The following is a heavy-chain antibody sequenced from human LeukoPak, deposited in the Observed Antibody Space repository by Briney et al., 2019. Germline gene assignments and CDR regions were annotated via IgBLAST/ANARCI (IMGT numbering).Heavy chain of an antibody. J-gene: IGHJ4*02. V-gene: IGHV3-30*03. CDR3: ARGGITMIVDLDY. CDR1: GFTFSSYG. D-gene: IGHD3-22*01. CDR2: ISYDESNK. Sequence: GGSLRLSCAASGFTFSSYGMHWVRQAPGKGLEWVAVISYDESNKYYADSVKGRFTISRDNSKNTLYLQMNSLRAEDTAVYYCARGGITMIVDLDYWGQGTLVAVSS.